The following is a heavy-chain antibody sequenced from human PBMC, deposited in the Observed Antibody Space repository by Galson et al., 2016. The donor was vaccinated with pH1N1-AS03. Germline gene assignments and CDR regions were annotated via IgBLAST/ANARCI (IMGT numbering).Heavy chain of an antibody. CDR2: IYPADPDT. CDR1: GYNFNAYW. J-gene: IGHJ6*02. CDR3: ATTTVGYCTTTGCSARYYYGMDV. V-gene: IGHV5-51*01. Sequence: QSGAEVKKSGESLKISCQTSGYNFNAYWIAWVRRMPGKDLEWMGIIYPADPDTRYSPSFQGQVTISVDKSIWTAYLQWSSLKASDSAMYYCATTTVGYCTTTGCSARYYYGMDVWGQGTTVTVSS. D-gene: IGHD2-2*01.